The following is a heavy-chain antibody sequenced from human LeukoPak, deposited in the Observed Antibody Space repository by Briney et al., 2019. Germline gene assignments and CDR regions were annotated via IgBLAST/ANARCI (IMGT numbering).Heavy chain of an antibody. CDR1: GGSISNHF. D-gene: IGHD3-22*01. J-gene: IGHJ4*02. CDR2: IYYRGST. Sequence: SETLSLTCTVSGGSISNHFWSWIRQPPGKGLEWIGYIYYRGSTNYSPSLKSRVTISLGTSNNQISLKLSSVTAADTAVYFCARGPQRLGFDYWGQGTLVTVSS. V-gene: IGHV4-59*11. CDR3: ARGPQRLGFDY.